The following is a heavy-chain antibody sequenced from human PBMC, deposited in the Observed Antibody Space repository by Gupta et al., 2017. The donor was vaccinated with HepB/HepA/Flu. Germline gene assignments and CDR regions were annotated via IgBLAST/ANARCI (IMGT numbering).Heavy chain of an antibody. Sequence: QVQLQESGPGLVKPSETLSLTCTVSGGSINNYYWSWIRQPPGKGLEWIAYFHYSGSTNYSPSLKSRVTISLDTAKNQFSLKLNSVTAADTAVYYCARGRDYYDSGAYYGYFDYWGQGTLVTVSA. J-gene: IGHJ4*02. D-gene: IGHD3-22*01. CDR1: GGSINNYY. CDR3: ARGRDYYDSGAYYGYFDY. V-gene: IGHV4-59*01. CDR2: FHYSGST.